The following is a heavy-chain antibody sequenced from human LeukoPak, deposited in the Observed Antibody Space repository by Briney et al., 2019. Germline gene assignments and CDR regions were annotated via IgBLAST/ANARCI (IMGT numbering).Heavy chain of an antibody. D-gene: IGHD3-10*01. CDR2: ISYDGSNK. Sequence: GGSLRLSCAASGFTFSSYAMHWVRQAPGKGLEWVAVISYDGSNKYYADSVKGRFTISRDNSKNTLYLQMNSLRAEDTAVYYCARDAVLLWFGELLYWGQGTLVTVSS. CDR1: GFTFSSYA. J-gene: IGHJ4*02. CDR3: ARDAVLLWFGELLY. V-gene: IGHV3-30-3*01.